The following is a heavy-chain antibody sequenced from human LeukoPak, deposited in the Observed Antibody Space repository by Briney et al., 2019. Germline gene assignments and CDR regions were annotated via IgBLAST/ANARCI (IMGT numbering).Heavy chain of an antibody. CDR2: IKQDGSEK. V-gene: IGHV3-7*01. Sequence: GGSLRLSCAASGFSLTDYYMSWVRQAPGKGLEWVANIKQDGSEKYYMDSVKGRFTISRDNAKNSLYLQMNSLRAENTAVYYCAREWNGYDYVGEDYWGQGTLVTVSS. CDR3: AREWNGYDYVGEDY. J-gene: IGHJ4*02. CDR1: GFSLTDYY. D-gene: IGHD3-16*01.